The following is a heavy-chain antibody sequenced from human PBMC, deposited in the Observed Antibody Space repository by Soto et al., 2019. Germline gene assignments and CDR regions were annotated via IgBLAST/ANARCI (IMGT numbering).Heavy chain of an antibody. Sequence: EVQLVESGGGLVQPGGSLRLSCAASGFPFSIYSMNWVRQAPGKGLEWSSYITSDTKTIKYADSVKGRFTISRDNAKNLAYLQMNSLRDEDTAVYFCARSVEGPFDYWGQGTVVTVSS. V-gene: IGHV3-48*02. D-gene: IGHD6-19*01. CDR1: GFPFSIYS. CDR2: ITSDTKTI. J-gene: IGHJ4*02. CDR3: ARSVEGPFDY.